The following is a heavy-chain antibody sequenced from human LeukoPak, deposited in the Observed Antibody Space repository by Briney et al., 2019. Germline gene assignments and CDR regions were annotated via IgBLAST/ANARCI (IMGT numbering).Heavy chain of an antibody. V-gene: IGHV4-34*01. J-gene: IGHJ4*02. CDR1: GGSFSGYY. Sequence: SETLSLTCAVYGGSFSGYYWSWIRQPPGKGLEWIGEINPSGRTNYNPSLKSRVTISVDTSKNQFSLKWSSVTAAGTAVYYCARVPSGVVEPPTRGDYFDFWGRGTLVTVSS. D-gene: IGHD2-2*01. CDR3: ARVPSGVVEPPTRGDYFDF. CDR2: INPSGRT.